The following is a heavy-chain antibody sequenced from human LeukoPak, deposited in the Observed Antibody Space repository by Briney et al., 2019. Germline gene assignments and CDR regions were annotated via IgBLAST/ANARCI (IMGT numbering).Heavy chain of an antibody. CDR3: ARVTGGGWVTH. Sequence: SETLSLTCTVSGDSISSSGYYWGWIRQPPGKGLEWIGSIYYSGSTYYNPSLKSRVTMSVDTSKNQFSLKLNSVTAADTAVYHCARVTGGGWVTHWGQGTLVTVSS. V-gene: IGHV4-39*07. D-gene: IGHD2-15*01. CDR2: IYYSGST. J-gene: IGHJ4*02. CDR1: GDSISSSGYY.